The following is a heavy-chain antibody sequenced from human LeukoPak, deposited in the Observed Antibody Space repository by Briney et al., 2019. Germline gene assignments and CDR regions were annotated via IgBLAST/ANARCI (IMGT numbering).Heavy chain of an antibody. CDR1: GFTLSSYS. Sequence: PGGSLRLSCAVSGFTLSSYSMNWVRQAPGKGLEWVSSISSSSSHIYYADSVKGRFTISRDNAKNSLYLQMNSLRAEDTAVYYCARTLSYYYDSSGRQYYYYYYGMDVWGQGTTVTVSS. D-gene: IGHD3-22*01. CDR2: ISSSSSHI. V-gene: IGHV3-21*01. J-gene: IGHJ6*02. CDR3: ARTLSYYYDSSGRQYYYYYYGMDV.